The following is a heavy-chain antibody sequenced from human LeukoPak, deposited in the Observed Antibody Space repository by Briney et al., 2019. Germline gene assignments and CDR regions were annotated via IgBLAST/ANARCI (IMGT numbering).Heavy chain of an antibody. Sequence: SETLSLTCAVYGGSFSGHHWSWIRQPPGKGLEWIGEINHSGSTNYNPSLKSRVTVSVDTSKNQFSLKLSSVTAADTAVYYCARETGRITIFGVVTPSYYFDYWGQGTLVTVSS. CDR3: ARETGRITIFGVVTPSYYFDY. CDR1: GGSFSGHH. J-gene: IGHJ4*02. D-gene: IGHD3-3*01. CDR2: INHSGST. V-gene: IGHV4-34*01.